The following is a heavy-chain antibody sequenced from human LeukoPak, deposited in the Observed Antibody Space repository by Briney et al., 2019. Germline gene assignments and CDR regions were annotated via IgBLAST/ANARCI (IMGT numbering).Heavy chain of an antibody. J-gene: IGHJ4*02. Sequence: ASVKVSCKASGYTFNGYYMHWVRQAPGQGLEWMGWINPNSGGTNYAQKFQGRVPMTRDTSISTAYMELSRLRSDDTAVYYCAREDYYGGNFGLPDYWGQGTLVTVSS. V-gene: IGHV1-2*02. D-gene: IGHD4-23*01. CDR1: GYTFNGYY. CDR3: AREDYYGGNFGLPDY. CDR2: INPNSGGT.